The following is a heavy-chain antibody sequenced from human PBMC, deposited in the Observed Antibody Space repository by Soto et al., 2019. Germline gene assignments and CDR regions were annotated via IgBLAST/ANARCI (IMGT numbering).Heavy chain of an antibody. J-gene: IGHJ6*02. CDR2: MYYSGTT. V-gene: IGHV4-39*01. Sequence: QVQLQESGPGLVKPSETLSLTCSVSGASFSSSSYYWGWIRQPPEKGLEWIATMYYSGTTYYNPSLKSRVTVSIDTSKDQFSRKLTSVTAADTAMYYCATHPAISAASFYGMDVWGHGTTVPVSS. CDR1: GASFSSSSYY. CDR3: ATHPAISAASFYGMDV. D-gene: IGHD3-3*02.